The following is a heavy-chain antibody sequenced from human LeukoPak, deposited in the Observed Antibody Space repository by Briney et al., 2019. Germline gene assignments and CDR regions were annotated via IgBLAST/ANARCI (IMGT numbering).Heavy chain of an antibody. CDR1: GYTFTSYG. D-gene: IGHD3-9*01. V-gene: IGHV1-18*04. Sequence: ASVKVSCKASGYTFTSYGISWVRQAPGQGLEWMGWISAYNGNTNYAQKLQGRVTMTTDTSTSTAYMELRSLRSDDTVVYYCARAGGYFDWLLQYYFDYWGQGTLVTVSS. J-gene: IGHJ4*02. CDR3: ARAGGYFDWLLQYYFDY. CDR2: ISAYNGNT.